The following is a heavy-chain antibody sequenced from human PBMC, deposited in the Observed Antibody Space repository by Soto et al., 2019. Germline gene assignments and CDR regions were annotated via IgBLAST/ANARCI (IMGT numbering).Heavy chain of an antibody. Sequence: QVQLVQSGAEVKKPGASVKVSCKASGYTFTSYDINWVRQATGQGLEWMGWMNPNSGNTGYAQKFQGRVTMTRNTSITTAYMERSSLRSEDTAVYYCPLIVVVTPIVDYWGQGTLVTVSS. CDR3: PLIVVVTPIVDY. CDR2: MNPNSGNT. CDR1: GYTFTSYD. D-gene: IGHD3-22*01. J-gene: IGHJ4*02. V-gene: IGHV1-8*01.